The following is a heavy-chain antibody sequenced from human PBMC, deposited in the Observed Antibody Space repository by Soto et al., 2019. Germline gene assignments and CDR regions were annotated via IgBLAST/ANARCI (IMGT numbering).Heavy chain of an antibody. V-gene: IGHV3-33*01. CDR2: IWYDGSNK. Sequence: QVQLVESGGGVVQPGRSLRLSCAASGFTFSSYGMHWVRQAPGKGLEWVAVIWYDGSNKYYADSVKGRFTISRDNSKNTLYRQMNSLRAEDTAVYYCARSVGGAAIDYWGQGTLVTVSS. CDR1: GFTFSSYG. CDR3: ARSVGGAAIDY. J-gene: IGHJ4*02. D-gene: IGHD2-15*01.